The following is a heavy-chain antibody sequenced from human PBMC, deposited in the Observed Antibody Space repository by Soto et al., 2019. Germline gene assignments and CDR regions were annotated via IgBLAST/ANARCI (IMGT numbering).Heavy chain of an antibody. D-gene: IGHD1-1*01. J-gene: IGHJ3*02. Sequence: PSETLSLTCTVSGGSISSGDYDWSWIRQPPGKGLEWIGYIYYSGSTYYNPSLKSRVTISVDTSKNQFSLKMSSVTAADTALYYCARVERGTATTVVDAFDIWGPGTMVTVSS. CDR1: GGSISSGDYD. V-gene: IGHV4-30-4*01. CDR2: IYYSGST. CDR3: ARVERGTATTVVDAFDI.